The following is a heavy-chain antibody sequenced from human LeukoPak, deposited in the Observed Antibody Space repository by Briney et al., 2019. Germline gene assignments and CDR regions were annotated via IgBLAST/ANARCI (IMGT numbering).Heavy chain of an antibody. CDR2: INHSGST. Sequence: SETLSLTCAVYGGSFSGYYWSWIRQPPGKGLEWIGEINHSGSTNYNPSLKSRVTISVDTSKNQFSLKLSSATAADTAVYYCASSGNYYDSSGYRQYYFDYWGQGTLVTVSS. V-gene: IGHV4-34*01. CDR1: GGSFSGYY. J-gene: IGHJ4*02. CDR3: ASSGNYYDSSGYRQYYFDY. D-gene: IGHD3-22*01.